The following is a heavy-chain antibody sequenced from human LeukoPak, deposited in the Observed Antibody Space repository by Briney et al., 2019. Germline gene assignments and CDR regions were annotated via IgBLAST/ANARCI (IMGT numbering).Heavy chain of an antibody. J-gene: IGHJ6*02. V-gene: IGHV3-74*01. CDR1: RFTFTAYW. CDR2: INSDGGDT. D-gene: IGHD6-19*01. CDR3: ARKAGHGYGMDV. Sequence: GGSLRLSCAASRFTFTAYWMSWVRQAPGKGLMWVSRINSDGGDTIYADSVKGRFTISIDNAKNTLYLQMNSLRAEDTAMYYCARKAGHGYGMDVWGQGTTVTVSS.